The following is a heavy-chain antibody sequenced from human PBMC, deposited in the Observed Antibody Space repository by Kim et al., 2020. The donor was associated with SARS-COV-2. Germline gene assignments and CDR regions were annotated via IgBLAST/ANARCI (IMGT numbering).Heavy chain of an antibody. Sequence: SETLSLTCTVSGGSISSSSYYWGWIRQPPGKGLEWIGSIYYSGSTYYNPSLKSRVTISVDTSKNQFSLKLSSVTAADTAVYYCARSVMGVGAQKGEYYFDYWGQGTLVTVSS. CDR2: IYYSGST. CDR3: ARSVMGVGAQKGEYYFDY. CDR1: GGSISSSSYY. V-gene: IGHV4-39*01. J-gene: IGHJ4*02. D-gene: IGHD1-26*01.